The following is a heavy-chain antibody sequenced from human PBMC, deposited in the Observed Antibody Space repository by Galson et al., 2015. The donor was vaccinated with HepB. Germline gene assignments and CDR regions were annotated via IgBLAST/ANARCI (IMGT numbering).Heavy chain of an antibody. CDR3: ARGRYFDWLQDYYYYYGMDV. V-gene: IGHV1-46*04. CDR2: INPSGGST. CDR1: GYTFTSYY. J-gene: IGHJ6*02. D-gene: IGHD3-9*01. Sequence: SVKVSCKASGYTFTSYYMHWVRQAPGQGLEWVGIINPSGGSTSYAQKLQGRVTMTRDTSTSTVYMELSSLRSEDTAVYYCARGRYFDWLQDYYYYYGMDVWGQGTTVTVSS.